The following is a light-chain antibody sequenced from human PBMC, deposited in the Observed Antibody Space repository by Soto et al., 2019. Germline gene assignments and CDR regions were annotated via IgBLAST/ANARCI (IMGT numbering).Light chain of an antibody. CDR2: DAS. Sequence: DIQMTQSPSTLSASVGDRVTITCRASQSISSWLAWYQQKPGKAPKLLIYDASSLESGVPSRFSGSGSGTECTLTISSLQPDDFATYYCQQYNSYSPATFGQAAKVEIK. V-gene: IGKV1-5*01. CDR1: QSISSW. J-gene: IGKJ1*01. CDR3: QQYNSYSPAT.